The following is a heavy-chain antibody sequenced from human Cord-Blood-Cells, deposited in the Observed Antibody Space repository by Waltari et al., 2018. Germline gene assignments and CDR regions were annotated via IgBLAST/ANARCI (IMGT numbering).Heavy chain of an antibody. CDR1: GGTFISYA. Sequence: QVQLVQSGAEVKKPGSSVKVSCKASGGTFISYAISWVRQAPGQRLEWMGRNIPIFGTAKYAQKFQGRVSITADEFTSTAYMELSSLRSEDTAVYYCARDLSWGGGALDIWGQGTMVTVSS. CDR2: NIPIFGTA. J-gene: IGHJ3*02. V-gene: IGHV1-69*18. CDR3: ARDLSWGGGALDI. D-gene: IGHD2-21*01.